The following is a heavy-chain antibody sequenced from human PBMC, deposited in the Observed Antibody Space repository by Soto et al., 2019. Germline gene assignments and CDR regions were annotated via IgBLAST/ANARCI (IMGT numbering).Heavy chain of an antibody. Sequence: EVQMFESGGGLVQPGGSLRLSFVASGFTFSSFSMHWVRQAPGKGLVWVSRINSDVRSTNYANFVEARFNISRDTSKTTLNLHMNRRRAEDTAVYYCARIEFWRGMGVWGQGTTVTVS. V-gene: IGHV3-74*01. CDR1: GFTFSSFS. J-gene: IGHJ6*02. D-gene: IGHD3-3*01. CDR2: INSDVRST. CDR3: ARIEFWRGMGV.